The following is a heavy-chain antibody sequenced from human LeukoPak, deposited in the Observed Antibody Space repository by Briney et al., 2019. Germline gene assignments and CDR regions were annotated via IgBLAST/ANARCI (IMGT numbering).Heavy chain of an antibody. CDR3: ARGAEYYAIWRGYAGYSDY. D-gene: IGHD3-3*01. V-gene: IGHV4-38-2*02. Sequence: SETLSLTCTVSGYSISNGYYWGWIRQPPGKGLEWVGSIYHRGSTYYNPSLRSRVTISLDRSKKKFSLKLTSVTAANTAVYFCARGAEYYAIWRGYAGYSDYWGQGISVTVSS. CDR1: GYSISNGYY. CDR2: IYHRGST. J-gene: IGHJ4*02.